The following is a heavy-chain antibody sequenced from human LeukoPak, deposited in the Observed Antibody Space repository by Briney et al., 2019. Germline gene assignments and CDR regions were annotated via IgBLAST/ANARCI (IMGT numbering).Heavy chain of an antibody. CDR3: ARHQQQLVRGRRGYFDL. Sequence: GGSLRLSCAASGFTFSSYEMNWVRQAPGEGLEWVSYISSSGSTIYYADSVKGRFTISRDNAKKSLNLQMNRLRVEDTAVYYCARHQQQLVRGRRGYFDLWGRGTLVTVSS. V-gene: IGHV3-48*03. CDR2: ISSSGSTI. J-gene: IGHJ2*01. D-gene: IGHD1/OR15-1a*01. CDR1: GFTFSSYE.